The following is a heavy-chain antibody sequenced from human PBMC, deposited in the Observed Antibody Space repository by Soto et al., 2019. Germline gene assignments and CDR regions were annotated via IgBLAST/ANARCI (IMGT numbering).Heavy chain of an antibody. CDR1: GGTFSSYA. CDR2: IIPIFGTA. V-gene: IGHV1-69*13. J-gene: IGHJ3*02. CDR3: ARSREGRDYDFWSGYLIDAFDI. D-gene: IGHD3-3*01. Sequence: GASVKVSCKASGGTFSSYAISWVRQAPGQGLEWMGGIIPIFGTANYARKFQGRVTITADESTSTAYMELSSLRSEDTAVYYCARSREGRDYDFWSGYLIDAFDIWGQGTMVTVSS.